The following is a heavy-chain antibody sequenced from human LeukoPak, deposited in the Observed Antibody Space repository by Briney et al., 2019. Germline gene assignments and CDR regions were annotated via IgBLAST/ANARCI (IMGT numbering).Heavy chain of an antibody. J-gene: IGHJ5*02. Sequence: SETLSLTCTVSGGSISSYYWSWIRQPPGKGLEWIGYIYYSGSTNYNPSLKCRVTISVDTSKNQFSLKLSSVTAADTAVYYCARHNYYSNYGDWFDPWGQGTLVTVSS. CDR2: IYYSGST. V-gene: IGHV4-59*08. CDR1: GGSISSYY. D-gene: IGHD4-11*01. CDR3: ARHNYYSNYGDWFDP.